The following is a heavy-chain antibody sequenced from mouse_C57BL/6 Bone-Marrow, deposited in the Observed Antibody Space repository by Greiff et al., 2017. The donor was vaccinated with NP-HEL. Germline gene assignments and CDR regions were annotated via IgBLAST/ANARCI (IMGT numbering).Heavy chain of an antibody. CDR2: IRSKSSNYAT. J-gene: IGHJ1*03. Sequence: EVKLQESGGGLVQPKGSLKLSCAASGFTFNTYAMHWVRQAPGKGLEWVARIRSKSSNYATYYADSVKDRFTISRDDSQSMLYLQMNNLKTEDTAMYYCVRKKIYGSSYGYFDVWGTGTTVTVSS. CDR1: GFTFNTYA. V-gene: IGHV10-3*01. D-gene: IGHD1-1*01. CDR3: VRKKIYGSSYGYFDV.